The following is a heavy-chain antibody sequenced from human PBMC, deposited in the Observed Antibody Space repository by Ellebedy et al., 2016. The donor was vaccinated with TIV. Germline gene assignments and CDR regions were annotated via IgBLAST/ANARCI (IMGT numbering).Heavy chain of an antibody. D-gene: IGHD6-19*01. Sequence: PGGSLRLSCEVSGFTFRDYWFHWVRQVPGEGLVWVSRVNPDGYTNYADPVKGRFIISRDNAKNKLYLEMSRLTDEDTAIYYCVRGSNDWYGMDYWGQGTLVTVSS. CDR1: GFTFRDYW. CDR2: VNPDGYT. J-gene: IGHJ4*02. CDR3: VRGSNDWYGMDY. V-gene: IGHV3-74*01.